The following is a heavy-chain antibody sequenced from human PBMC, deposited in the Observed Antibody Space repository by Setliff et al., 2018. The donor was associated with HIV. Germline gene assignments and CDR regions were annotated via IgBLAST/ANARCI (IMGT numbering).Heavy chain of an antibody. Sequence: ASETLSLTCTVSGGSINSHYWSWIRQPPGKGLEYIGYIYYSGSTNYHPSLQSRVTISIDTSKHQFFLKVRSVTAADTAVYYCARGGYSSRWYTWFDPWGQGTLVTVSS. J-gene: IGHJ5*01. CDR3: ARGGYSSRWYTWFDP. V-gene: IGHV4-59*11. CDR2: IYYSGST. D-gene: IGHD6-13*01. CDR1: GGSINSHY.